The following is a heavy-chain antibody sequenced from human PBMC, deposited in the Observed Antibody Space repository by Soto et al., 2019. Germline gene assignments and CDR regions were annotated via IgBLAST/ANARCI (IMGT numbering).Heavy chain of an antibody. CDR2: ISAYNGNT. Sequence: ASVKVSCKASGYTFTSYGISWVRQAPGQGLEWMGWISAYNGNTSYAQKLQGRVTMTTDTSTSTAYMELRSLRSDDTAVYYCARESRITIFGVVPPIDYWGQGTLVTVSS. V-gene: IGHV1-18*01. CDR1: GYTFTSYG. CDR3: ARESRITIFGVVPPIDY. D-gene: IGHD3-3*01. J-gene: IGHJ4*02.